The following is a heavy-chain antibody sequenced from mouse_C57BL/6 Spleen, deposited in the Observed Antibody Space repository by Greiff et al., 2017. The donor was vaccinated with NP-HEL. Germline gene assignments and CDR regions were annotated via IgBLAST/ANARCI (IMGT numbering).Heavy chain of an antibody. Sequence: VQLQESGAELVRPGASVTLSCKASGYTFTDYEMHWVKQTPVHGLEWIGAIDPETGGTAYNQKFKGKAILTADKSSSTAYMELRSLTSEDSAVYYCTRFKGGFSWFAYWGQGTLVTVSA. CDR1: GYTFTDYE. CDR3: TRFKGGFSWFAY. CDR2: IDPETGGT. J-gene: IGHJ3*01. V-gene: IGHV1-15*01.